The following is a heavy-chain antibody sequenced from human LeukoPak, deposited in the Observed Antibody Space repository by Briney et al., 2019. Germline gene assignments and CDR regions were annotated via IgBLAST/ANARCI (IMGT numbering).Heavy chain of an antibody. V-gene: IGHV1-2*02. J-gene: IGHJ6*02. D-gene: IGHD4-23*01. Sequence: ASVRVSCKASGYTFSDYYMHWVRQAPGQGLEWMGWINLNSGGTNYAQKFQGRVTMTRDTSINTAYMELRSLISDDTAVYYCARSDPPPRWGVLDVWGQGTTVTVSS. CDR2: INLNSGGT. CDR3: ARSDPPPRWGVLDV. CDR1: GYTFSDYY.